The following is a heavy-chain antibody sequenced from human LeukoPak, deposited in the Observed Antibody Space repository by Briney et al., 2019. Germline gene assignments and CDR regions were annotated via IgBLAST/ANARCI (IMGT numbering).Heavy chain of an antibody. CDR2: IYHSGST. CDR1: GGSISSSNW. CDR3: ARARYVNSFYAFDI. D-gene: IGHD3-9*01. J-gene: IGHJ3*02. V-gene: IGHV4-4*02. Sequence: SGTLSLTCAVSGGSISSSNWWSWVRQPPGKGLEWIGEIYHSGSTNYNPSLKSRVTIFGDTSKNQFFLKLSSVTAADTAVYYCARARYVNSFYAFDIWGQGTLVTVSS.